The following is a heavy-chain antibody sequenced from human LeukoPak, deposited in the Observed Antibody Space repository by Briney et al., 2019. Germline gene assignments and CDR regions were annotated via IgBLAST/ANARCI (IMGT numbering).Heavy chain of an antibody. D-gene: IGHD3-22*01. CDR2: IYSGGST. V-gene: IGHV3-53*01. J-gene: IGHJ4*02. CDR3: ARVLRYYDSSGYGYYFDY. Sequence: GGSLGLSCAASGFTVSSNYMSWVRQAPGKGLEWVSVIYSGGSTYYADSVKGRFTISRDNSKNTLYLQMNSLRAEDTAVYYCARVLRYYDSSGYGYYFDYWGQGTLVTVSS. CDR1: GFTVSSNY.